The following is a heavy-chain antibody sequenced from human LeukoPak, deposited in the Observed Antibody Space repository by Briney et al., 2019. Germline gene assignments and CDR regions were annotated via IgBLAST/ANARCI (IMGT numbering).Heavy chain of an antibody. Sequence: GASVKVSCKASGYTFTGYYMHWVRRAPGQGLEWMGRINPNSGGTNYAQKFQGRVTMTRDTFISTAYMELSRLRSDDTAVYYCARDPPSSSGPDYWGQGTLVTVSS. CDR1: GYTFTGYY. J-gene: IGHJ4*02. V-gene: IGHV1-2*06. CDR2: INPNSGGT. D-gene: IGHD6-6*01. CDR3: ARDPPSSSGPDY.